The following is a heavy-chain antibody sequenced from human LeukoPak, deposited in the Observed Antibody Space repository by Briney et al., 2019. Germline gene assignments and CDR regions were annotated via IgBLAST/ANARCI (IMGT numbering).Heavy chain of an antibody. CDR3: AKGMSAPYYFDY. CDR1: GFTFSSYW. J-gene: IGHJ4*02. CDR2: IKQDGSET. D-gene: IGHD6-6*01. Sequence: GGSLRLSCAGSGFTFSSYWMSWVRQAPGKGLEWVANIKQDGSETYYVDSVKGRFTISRDNAKKSLYLQMNSLRAEDTAVYYCAKGMSAPYYFDYWGQGTLVTVSS. V-gene: IGHV3-7*01.